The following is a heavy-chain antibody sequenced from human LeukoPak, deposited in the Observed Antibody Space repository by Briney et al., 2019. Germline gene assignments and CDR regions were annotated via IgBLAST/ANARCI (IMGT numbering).Heavy chain of an antibody. CDR2: IRTNPKLATV. V-gene: IGHV3-49*04. CDR3: VRNSGTYRGYGLDV. J-gene: IGHJ6*02. D-gene: IGHD1-26*01. CDR1: GFPFRVHA. Sequence: GGSLRLSCTASGFPFRVHAMSWVRQAPGKGLEWVGFIRTNPKLATVEYAASVKARFTISRDDSKNLAYLEMNSLKTEDTAVYYCVRNSGTYRGYGLDVWGQGTTVTVSS.